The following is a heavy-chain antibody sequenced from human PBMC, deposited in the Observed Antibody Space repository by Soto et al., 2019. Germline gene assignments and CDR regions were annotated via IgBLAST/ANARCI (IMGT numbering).Heavy chain of an antibody. CDR3: AKDQYSSSWGGWFDP. D-gene: IGHD6-13*01. Sequence: EVQLLESGGGLVQPGGSLRLSCAASGFTFSSYAMSWVRQAPGKGLEWVSAISGSGGSTYYADSEKGRFTISRDNSKNTLYLQMNSLRAEDTAVYYCAKDQYSSSWGGWFDPWGQGTLVTVSS. CDR1: GFTFSSYA. J-gene: IGHJ5*02. CDR2: ISGSGGST. V-gene: IGHV3-23*01.